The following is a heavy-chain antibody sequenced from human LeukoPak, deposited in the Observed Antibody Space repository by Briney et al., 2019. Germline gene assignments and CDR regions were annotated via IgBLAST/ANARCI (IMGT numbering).Heavy chain of an antibody. D-gene: IGHD5-18*01. CDR2: INPSGGST. Sequence: GASVKVSCKASGYTFTSYYMHWVRQAPGQGLEWMGIINPSGGSTSYAQKFQGRVTMTRDTSTSTVYMELSSLRSEDTAVYYCARDGGRGYSYGGEWWGFDYWGQGTLVTVSS. CDR3: ARDGGRGYSYGGEWWGFDY. CDR1: GYTFTSYY. V-gene: IGHV1-46*01. J-gene: IGHJ4*02.